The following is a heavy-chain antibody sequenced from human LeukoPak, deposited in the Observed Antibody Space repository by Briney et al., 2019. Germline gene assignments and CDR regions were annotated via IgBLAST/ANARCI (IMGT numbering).Heavy chain of an antibody. D-gene: IGHD3-10*01. CDR1: GYFISSGYY. Sequence: KPSETLSLTCAVSGYFISSGYYWGWIRQPPGKGLEWIGSIYHSGSTYYNPSLKSRVTIPVDTSKNQFSLKLSSVTAADTAVYDCARDDVVRGVITYYYGMDVWGKGTTVTVSS. CDR2: IYHSGST. CDR3: ARDDVVRGVITYYYGMDV. V-gene: IGHV4-38-2*02. J-gene: IGHJ6*04.